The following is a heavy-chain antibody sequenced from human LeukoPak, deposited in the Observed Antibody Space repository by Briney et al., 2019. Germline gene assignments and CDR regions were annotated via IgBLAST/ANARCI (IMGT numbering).Heavy chain of an antibody. D-gene: IGHD6-13*01. J-gene: IGHJ4*02. V-gene: IGHV3-33*01. Sequence: YDGFNKSYAFSVKGRFTISRDNSKNTLYPQMNSLRAEDTAVYYCARDGQQPHSAADVLDYWGQGTLVTVSS. CDR3: ARDGQQPHSAADVLDY. CDR2: YDGFNK.